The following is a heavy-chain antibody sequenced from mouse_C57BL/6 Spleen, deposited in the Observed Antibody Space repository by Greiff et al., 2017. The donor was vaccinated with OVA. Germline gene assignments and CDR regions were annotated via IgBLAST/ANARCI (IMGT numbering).Heavy chain of an antibody. J-gene: IGHJ4*01. D-gene: IGHD2-4*01. CDR1: GYSFTGYF. Sequence: EVQVVESGPELVKPGASVKISCKASGYSFTGYFMNWVKQSHGKSLEWIGRINPYNGDTFYNQKFKGKATLTVDKSSSTAHMELLSLTSEDFAVYYCARGGRDYDPGSYAMDYWGQGTSVTVSS. CDR2: INPYNGDT. V-gene: IGHV1-37*01. CDR3: ARGGRDYDPGSYAMDY.